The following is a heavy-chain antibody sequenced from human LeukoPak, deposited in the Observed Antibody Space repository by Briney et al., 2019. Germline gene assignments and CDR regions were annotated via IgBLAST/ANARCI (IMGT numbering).Heavy chain of an antibody. D-gene: IGHD3-3*01. CDR3: ARETDFWSGHYYFDY. Sequence: GASVRVSCKASGYIFTAYYLHWVRQAPGQGLEWMGRIIPILGIANYAQKFQGRVTITADKSTSTAYMELSSLRSEDTAVYYCARETDFWSGHYYFDYWGQGTLVTVSS. V-gene: IGHV1-69*04. J-gene: IGHJ4*02. CDR1: GYIFTAYY. CDR2: IIPILGIA.